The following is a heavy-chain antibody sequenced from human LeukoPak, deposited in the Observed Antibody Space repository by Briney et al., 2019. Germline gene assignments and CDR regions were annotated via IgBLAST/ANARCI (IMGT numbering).Heavy chain of an antibody. CDR2: INHSGST. CDR1: GGSFSGYY. Sequence: SETLSLTCAVYGGSFSGYYWSWIRQPPGKGLEWIGEINHSGSTNYNPSLKSRVTISVDTSKNQFSLKLSSVTAADTAVYYCARAPKRYYDSSGYYFFDYWGQGTLVTVSS. D-gene: IGHD3-22*01. CDR3: ARAPKRYYDSSGYYFFDY. J-gene: IGHJ4*02. V-gene: IGHV4-34*01.